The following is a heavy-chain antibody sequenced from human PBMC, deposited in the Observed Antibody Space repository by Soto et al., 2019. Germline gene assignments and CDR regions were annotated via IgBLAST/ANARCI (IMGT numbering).Heavy chain of an antibody. J-gene: IGHJ6*02. V-gene: IGHV4-30-4*01. CDR2: ICYSGST. Sequence: QVQLQESGPGLVKPSQTLSLTCTVSGGSISSGDYYWSWIRQPPGKGLEWIGYICYSGSTYYNPSLKSRVTISVDTSKNQFSLKLSSVTAADTAVYYCARRYYGSGSYTSAGMDVWGQGTTVTVSS. CDR3: ARRYYGSGSYTSAGMDV. D-gene: IGHD3-10*01. CDR1: GGSISSGDYY.